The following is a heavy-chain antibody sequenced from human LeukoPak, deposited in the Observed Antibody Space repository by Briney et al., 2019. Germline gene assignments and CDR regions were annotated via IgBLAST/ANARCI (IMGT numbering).Heavy chain of an antibody. J-gene: IGHJ4*02. CDR2: IYYSVST. CDR3: AREKMTTITTIDY. CDR1: GVSISSYY. D-gene: IGHD4-11*01. Sequence: PSETLSLTCTVSGVSISSYYWSWIRQPPGKGLEWIGYIYYSVSTNYNPSLKSRVTISVDTSMNQFSLKLTSVTAADTAVYYCAREKMTTITTIDYWGQGTLVTVSS. V-gene: IGHV4-59*12.